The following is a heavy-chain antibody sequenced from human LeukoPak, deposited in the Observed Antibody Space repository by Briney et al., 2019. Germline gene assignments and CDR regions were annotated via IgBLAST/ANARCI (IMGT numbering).Heavy chain of an antibody. J-gene: IGHJ6*03. CDR3: ARDRYPGYYYYYMDV. Sequence: ASVKVSCKASGYTFTSYGISWVRQAPGQGLEWMGWIGAYNGNTNYAQKLQGRVTMTTDTSTSTAYMELRSLRSDDTAVYYCARDRYPGYYYYYMDVWGKGTTVTVSS. D-gene: IGHD1-1*01. CDR2: IGAYNGNT. CDR1: GYTFTSYG. V-gene: IGHV1-18*01.